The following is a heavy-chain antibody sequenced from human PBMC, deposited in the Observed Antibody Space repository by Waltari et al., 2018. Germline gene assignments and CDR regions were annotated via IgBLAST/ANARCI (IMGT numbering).Heavy chain of an antibody. Sequence: QVQLQESGPGLVKPSETLSLTCTVSGGAISRYYWSWIRQHAGTGLEWMGRIYTSGSTNYNPSLKSRVTMSVDTSKNQFSLKLSSVTAADTAVYYCARDWRVVCTNGVCYGGYYYYGMDVWGQGTTVTVSS. CDR1: GGAISRYY. J-gene: IGHJ6*02. CDR3: ARDWRVVCTNGVCYGGYYYYGMDV. V-gene: IGHV4-4*07. CDR2: IYTSGST. D-gene: IGHD2-8*01.